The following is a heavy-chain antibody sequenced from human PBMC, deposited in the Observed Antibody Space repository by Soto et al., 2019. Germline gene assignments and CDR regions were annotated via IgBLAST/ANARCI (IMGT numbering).Heavy chain of an antibody. CDR2: IYYSGST. CDR1: GGSISSSSYY. D-gene: IGHD6-19*01. J-gene: IGHJ5*02. V-gene: IGHV4-39*01. Sequence: SSETLSLTCTVSGGSISSSSYYWGWIRQPPGKGLEWIGSIYYSGSTYYNPSLKSRVTISVDTSKNQFSLKLSSVTAADTAVYYCARPIAVAGSWFDPWGQGTLVTVSS. CDR3: ARPIAVAGSWFDP.